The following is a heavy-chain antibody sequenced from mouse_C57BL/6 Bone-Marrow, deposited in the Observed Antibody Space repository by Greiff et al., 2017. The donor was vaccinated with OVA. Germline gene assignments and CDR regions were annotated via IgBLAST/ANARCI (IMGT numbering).Heavy chain of an antibody. V-gene: IGHV2-5*01. CDR3: DKNWDGYSYAMDY. J-gene: IGHJ4*01. CDR2: IWSGGST. CDR1: GFSLTSYG. Sequence: QVQLKESGPGLVQPSQSLSITCTVSGFSLTSYGVHWVRQSPGKGLEWLGVIWSGGSTDYNAAFLSRLSTTKDNSKSQVFFKMNSLQADDTAIDYCDKNWDGYSYAMDYWGQGTSVTVSS. D-gene: IGHD2-3*01.